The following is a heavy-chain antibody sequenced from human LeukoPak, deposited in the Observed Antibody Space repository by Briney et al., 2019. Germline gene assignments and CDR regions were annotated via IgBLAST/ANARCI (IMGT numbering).Heavy chain of an antibody. CDR1: GGSISISSYY. V-gene: IGHV4-39*07. CDR3: ARGEWLRSRYYYMDA. J-gene: IGHJ6*03. Sequence: PSEPLSLTCTVSGGSISISSYYWGWIRQPPGKGLEWIGSIYYSVSTYYNPALKSRVTISPDTSKNQFSPKLSTVTAADTAVYYCARGEWLRSRYYYMDAWGKGTTVTISS. D-gene: IGHD5-12*01. CDR2: IYYSVST.